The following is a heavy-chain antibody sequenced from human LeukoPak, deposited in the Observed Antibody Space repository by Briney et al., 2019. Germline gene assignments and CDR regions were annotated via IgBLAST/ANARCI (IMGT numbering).Heavy chain of an antibody. D-gene: IGHD3-10*01. CDR3: ATRYASGPIADY. Sequence: GRSLRLSCAASGFSFDDFAMHWVRQAPGRGLEWVSGITWNGGTIDYADSVKGRFTISRDNAKNSLYLQMNSLRAEDTALYYCATRYASGPIADYWGQGTLVTVSS. CDR2: ITWNGGTI. V-gene: IGHV3-9*01. J-gene: IGHJ4*02. CDR1: GFSFDDFA.